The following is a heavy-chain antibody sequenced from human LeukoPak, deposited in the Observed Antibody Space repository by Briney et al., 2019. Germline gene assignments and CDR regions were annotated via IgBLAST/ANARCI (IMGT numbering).Heavy chain of an antibody. CDR3: ARGYCSGGSCRFDY. CDR1: GGSISSYY. D-gene: IGHD2-15*01. J-gene: IGHJ4*02. V-gene: IGHV4-4*07. Sequence: PSETLSLTCTVSGGSISSYYGSWIRQPAGKGLEWIGRIYTSGSTNYNPSLKSRVTMSVDTSKNQFSLKLSSVTAADTAVYYCARGYCSGGSCRFDYWGQGTLVTVSS. CDR2: IYTSGST.